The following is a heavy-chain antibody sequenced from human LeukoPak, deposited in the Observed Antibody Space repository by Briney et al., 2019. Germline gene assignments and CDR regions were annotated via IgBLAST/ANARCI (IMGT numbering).Heavy chain of an antibody. J-gene: IGHJ4*02. V-gene: IGHV1-2*02. CDR3: ARRFLVGATGFDY. D-gene: IGHD1-26*01. CDR2: INPNSGGT. CDR1: GYTFTGYY. Sequence: ASVKVSCKASGYTFTGYYMHWVRQAPGHGLEWMGWINPNSGGTNYAQKFQGRVTMTRDTSISTAYMELSRLRSDDTAVYYCARRFLVGATGFDYWGQGTLVTVSS.